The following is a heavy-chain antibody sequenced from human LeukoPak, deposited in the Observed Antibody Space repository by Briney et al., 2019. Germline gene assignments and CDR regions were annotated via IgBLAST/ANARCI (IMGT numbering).Heavy chain of an antibody. CDR3: ARFGTQYWFDP. Sequence: SETLSLTCTVSGGSISGYYWSWIRQPPGKGLEWIGYIYYSGSTNYNPSLKSRVTISVDTSKNQFTLKLSSVTAADTAVYYCARFGTQYWFDPWGQGTLVTVSS. CDR2: IYYSGST. V-gene: IGHV4-59*01. CDR1: GGSISGYY. J-gene: IGHJ5*02. D-gene: IGHD3-10*01.